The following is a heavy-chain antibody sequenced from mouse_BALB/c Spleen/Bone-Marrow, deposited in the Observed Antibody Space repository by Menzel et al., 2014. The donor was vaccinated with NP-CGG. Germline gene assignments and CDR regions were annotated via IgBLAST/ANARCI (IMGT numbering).Heavy chain of an antibody. V-gene: IGHV4-1*02. CDR3: AKNYYYGYVAY. D-gene: IGHD1-2*01. CDR2: INPDSSTI. Sequence: DVMLVESGGGLVQPGGSLKLSCAASGFDFSRYWMTWVRQAPGKGLEWIGEINPDSSTINYAPSLKDKFIISRDNAKNTLYLQMSKARSEDTALYYCAKNYYYGYVAYWGQGTLVTVSA. J-gene: IGHJ3*01. CDR1: GFDFSRYW.